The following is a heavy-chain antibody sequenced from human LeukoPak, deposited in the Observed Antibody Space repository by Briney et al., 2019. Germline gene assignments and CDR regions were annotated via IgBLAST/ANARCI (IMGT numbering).Heavy chain of an antibody. V-gene: IGHV3-23*01. J-gene: IGHJ4*02. CDR1: GFTFSSYG. CDR2: ISGTGGST. D-gene: IGHD4-17*01. Sequence: GGSLRLSCAASGFTFSSYGMRWVRQAPGKGLEWVSAISGTGGSTYYADSAKGRFTISRDNSKNTLYLQMNSLRAEDTAVYYCAKTTVTTRWFDYWGQGTLVTVSS. CDR3: AKTTVTTRWFDY.